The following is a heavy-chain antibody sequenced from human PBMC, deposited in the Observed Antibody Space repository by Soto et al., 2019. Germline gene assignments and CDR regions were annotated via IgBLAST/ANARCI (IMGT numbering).Heavy chain of an antibody. J-gene: IGHJ5*02. CDR1: GGSITSGGYY. CDR2: IYYSRST. Sequence: QVQLQESGPGLVKPSQTLSLTCTVSGGSITSGGYYWTWIRQHPGKGLEWIGYIYYSRSTSYNPSLKSRVTISVDTSNHQSTLKQSSVTAADTAVYCCARSVFPWGEGTLVTVSS. CDR3: ARSVFP. V-gene: IGHV4-31*03.